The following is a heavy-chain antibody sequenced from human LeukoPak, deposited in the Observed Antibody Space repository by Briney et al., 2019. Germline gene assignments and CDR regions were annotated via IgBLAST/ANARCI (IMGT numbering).Heavy chain of an antibody. CDR3: AKDHSGYDFAWFDP. J-gene: IGHJ5*02. Sequence: GGSLRLSCAASGFTFSSYAMSWVRQAPGKGLEWVSAISGSGGSTYYADSVKGRFTISRDNPKNTLYLQMNSLRAEDTAVYYCAKDHSGYDFAWFDPWGQGTLVTVSS. D-gene: IGHD5-12*01. CDR1: GFTFSSYA. V-gene: IGHV3-23*01. CDR2: ISGSGGST.